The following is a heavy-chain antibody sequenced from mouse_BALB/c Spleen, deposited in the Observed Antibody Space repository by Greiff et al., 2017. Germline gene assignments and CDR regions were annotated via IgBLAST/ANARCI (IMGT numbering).Heavy chain of an antibody. Sequence: VQLKESGPGLVQPSQSLSITCTVSGFSLTSYGVHWVRQSPGKGLEWLGVIWSGGSTDYNAAFISRLSISKDNSKSQVFFKMNSLQANDTAIYYCARNHPARAYFDYGGQGTTLTVSA. V-gene: IGHV2-2*02. D-gene: IGHD3-1*01. J-gene: IGHJ2*01. CDR2: IWSGGST. CDR3: ARNHPARAYFDY. CDR1: GFSLTSYG.